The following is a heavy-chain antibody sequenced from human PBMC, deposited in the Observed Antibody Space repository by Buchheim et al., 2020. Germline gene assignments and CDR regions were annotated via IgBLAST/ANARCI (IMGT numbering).Heavy chain of an antibody. V-gene: IGHV4-59*08. CDR1: DGSISSYY. Sequence: QVQLLQESGPGLVKPSETLSLTCTVSDGSISSYYWTWIRQPPGKGLEWIGYLDYTGSSNYNPSLKSRVTISVDPSKNQFSLNLSSVTAADTAVYYCARREAEGVWFGEFSWFGPWGQGAL. D-gene: IGHD3-10*01. J-gene: IGHJ5*02. CDR3: ARREAEGVWFGEFSWFGP. CDR2: LDYTGSS.